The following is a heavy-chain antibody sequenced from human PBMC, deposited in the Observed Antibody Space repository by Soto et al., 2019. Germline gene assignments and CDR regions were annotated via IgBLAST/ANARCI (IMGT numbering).Heavy chain of an antibody. CDR1: GYTFTSYA. CDR3: AKSATVPAAIAY. CDR2: INAGNGNT. D-gene: IGHD2-2*02. Sequence: QVRLVQSGAEGKKPGASVKVSAKPSGYTFTSYAMHWVRQAPDQRLEGMGWINAGNGNTKYSQKFQGRVTMTRDTSASTAYMELSSLRSEDTAVYYCAKSATVPAAIAYWGQGTLVTVSS. J-gene: IGHJ4*02. V-gene: IGHV1-3*01.